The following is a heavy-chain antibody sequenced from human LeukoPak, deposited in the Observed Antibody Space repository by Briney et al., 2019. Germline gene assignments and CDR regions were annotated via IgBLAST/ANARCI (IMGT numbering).Heavy chain of an antibody. V-gene: IGHV4-59*08. CDR2: LYYSGYS. CDR1: GGSISSYY. CDR3: ARHSIASDGARLFDY. J-gene: IGHJ4*02. Sequence: SETLSLTCTVSGGSISSYYWSWIRQPAGKGLEWIGYLYYSGYSNYNPSLKSRVSMSVDTSKNQFSLKLTSVTAADTAVYYCARHSIASDGARLFDYWGRGTLVTVSS. D-gene: IGHD2-21*01.